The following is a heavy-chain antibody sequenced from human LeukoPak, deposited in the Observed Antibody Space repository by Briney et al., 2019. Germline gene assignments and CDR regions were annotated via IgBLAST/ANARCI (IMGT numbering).Heavy chain of an antibody. D-gene: IGHD4-17*01. CDR1: GGSISSGGYY. CDR3: ARDGDYEGFDY. CDR2: IYYSGST. V-gene: IGHV4-61*08. J-gene: IGHJ4*02. Sequence: SETLSLTCTVSGGSISSGGYYWSWIRQPPGKGLEWIGYIYYSGSTNYNPSLKSRVTISVDTSKNQFSLKLSSVTAADTAVYYCARDGDYEGFDYWGQGTLVTVSS.